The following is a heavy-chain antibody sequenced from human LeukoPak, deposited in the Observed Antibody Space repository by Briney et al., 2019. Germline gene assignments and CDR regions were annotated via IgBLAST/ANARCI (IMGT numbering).Heavy chain of an antibody. CDR3: ATLSSIAARRGRDRDY. CDR1: GYTLTELS. D-gene: IGHD6-6*01. Sequence: ASVKVSCKVSGYTLTELSMHWVRQAPGKGLEWMGGFDPEDGETIYAQKFQGRVTMTEDTSTDTAYMELSSLRSEDTAVYYCATLSSIAARRGRDRDYWGQGTLVTVSS. CDR2: FDPEDGET. J-gene: IGHJ4*02. V-gene: IGHV1-24*01.